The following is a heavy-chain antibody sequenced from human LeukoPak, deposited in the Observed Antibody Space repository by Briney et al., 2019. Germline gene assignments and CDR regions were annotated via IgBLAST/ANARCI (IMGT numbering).Heavy chain of an antibody. J-gene: IGHJ4*02. V-gene: IGHV3-30-3*01. CDR1: GFIFSGFA. CDR2: ISYDGSKN. Sequence: GGSLRLSCAVSGFIFSGFAMYWVRQAPGKGLEWVALISYDGSKNYYADSVKGRFTCSRDNSKNTLYLQMNSLRAEDTAVYYCARAIGGYNYGYYLDYWGQGTLVTVSS. D-gene: IGHD3-3*01. CDR3: ARAIGGYNYGYYLDY.